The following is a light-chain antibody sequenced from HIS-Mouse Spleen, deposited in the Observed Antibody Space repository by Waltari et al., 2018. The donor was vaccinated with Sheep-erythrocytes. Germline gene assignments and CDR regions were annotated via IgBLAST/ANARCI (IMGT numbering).Light chain of an antibody. CDR2: DVS. CDR3: CSYAGSYNHV. CDR1: SSDVGGYNY. Sequence: QSALTQPRSVSGSPGQSVTISCTGTSSDVGGYNYVSWYQQHPGKAPTLMVYDVSKRPSGVPARVSGSKSGNTAALTISGLQAEDEADYYCCSYAGSYNHVCATGTKVTVL. J-gene: IGLJ1*01. V-gene: IGLV2-11*01.